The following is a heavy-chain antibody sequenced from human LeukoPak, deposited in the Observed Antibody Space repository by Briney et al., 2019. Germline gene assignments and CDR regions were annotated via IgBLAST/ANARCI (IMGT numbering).Heavy chain of an antibody. Sequence: PETLSLTCAVYGGSFSGYYWSWIRQPPGKGLEWIGEINHSGSTNYNPSLKSRVTISVDTSKNQFSLKLSSVTAADTAVYYCARITFGGVISIWGQGTMVTVSS. D-gene: IGHD3-16*02. CDR2: INHSGST. J-gene: IGHJ3*02. V-gene: IGHV4-34*01. CDR3: ARITFGGVISI. CDR1: GGSFSGYY.